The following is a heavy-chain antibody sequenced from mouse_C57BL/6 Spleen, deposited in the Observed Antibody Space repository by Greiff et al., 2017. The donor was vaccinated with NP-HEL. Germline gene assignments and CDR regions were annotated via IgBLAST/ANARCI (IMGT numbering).Heavy chain of an antibody. CDR1: GYTFTSYW. CDR3: ARSANSYARDY. CDR2: IHPNSGRT. V-gene: IGHV1-64*01. Sequence: VQLQQPGAELVKPGASVKLSCKASGYTFTSYWMHWVKQRPGQGLEWIGMIHPNSGRTNYNEKFKSKATLTVDKSSSTAYMQLSSLTSEDSAVYYCARSANSYARDYWGQGTSVTVSS. J-gene: IGHJ4*01.